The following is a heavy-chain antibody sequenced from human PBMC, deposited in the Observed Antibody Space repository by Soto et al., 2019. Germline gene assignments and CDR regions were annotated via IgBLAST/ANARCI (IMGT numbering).Heavy chain of an antibody. V-gene: IGHV4-30-4*01. Sequence: QVQLQESGPGLVKPSQTLSLTCTVSGGSISSGDYYWSWIRQPPGKGLEWVGYIYYSGSTYYNPSLKSRVTISVDTSKNQFSLKLSSVTAADTAVYYCARGRAQLVRIDWFDPWGQGTLVTDSS. J-gene: IGHJ5*02. CDR1: GGSISSGDYY. CDR2: IYYSGST. D-gene: IGHD6-13*01. CDR3: ARGRAQLVRIDWFDP.